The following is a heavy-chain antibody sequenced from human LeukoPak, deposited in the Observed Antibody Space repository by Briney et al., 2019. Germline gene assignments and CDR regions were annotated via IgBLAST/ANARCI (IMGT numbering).Heavy chain of an antibody. CDR1: GFTDNGNF. CDR2: NYSGGST. V-gene: IGHV3-53*01. J-gene: IGHJ3*02. CDR3: ARAISTEAFDI. Sequence: GGSLRLSCAASGFTDNGNFMSWVRQAPGKGLEWVSLNYSGGSTYYADSVKGRFTVSRDTSKNTLYLQMSSLRAEDTAIYYCARAISTEAFDIWGQGAMVTVSS. D-gene: IGHD3-9*01.